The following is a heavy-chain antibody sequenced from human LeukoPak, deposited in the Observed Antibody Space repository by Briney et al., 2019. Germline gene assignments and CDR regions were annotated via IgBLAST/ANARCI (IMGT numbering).Heavy chain of an antibody. V-gene: IGHV3-23*01. J-gene: IGHJ4*02. CDR3: AKGEWWYGGQMDY. Sequence: GGSLRLSCAASGFTFSSYAMSWVRQAPGKGLEWVSAISGSGGSTYYADSLKGRFTISRDNSKNTLYLQMNSLRAEDTAMYYCAKGEWWYGGQMDYWGQGTLVTVSS. CDR1: GFTFSSYA. D-gene: IGHD2-15*01. CDR2: ISGSGGST.